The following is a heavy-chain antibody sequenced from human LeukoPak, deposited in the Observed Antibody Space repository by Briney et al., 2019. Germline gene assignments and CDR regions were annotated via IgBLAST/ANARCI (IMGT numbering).Heavy chain of an antibody. CDR3: ARDSPRSGWGDHDY. J-gene: IGHJ4*02. CDR2: ISSSSSYI. V-gene: IGHV3-21*01. CDR1: GFTVSSYS. Sequence: GGSLRLSCAASGFTVSSYSMNWVRQAPGKGLEWVSSISSSSSYIYYADSVKGRFTISRDNAKNSLYLQMNSLRAEDTAVYYCARDSPRSGWGDHDYWGQGTLVTVSS. D-gene: IGHD6-19*01.